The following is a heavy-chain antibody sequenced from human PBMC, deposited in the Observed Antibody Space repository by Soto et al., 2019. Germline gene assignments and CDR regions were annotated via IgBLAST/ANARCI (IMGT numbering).Heavy chain of an antibody. Sequence: EEQLLESGGGLVQPGGSLRLSCAASGFSFSSYGMSWVRQAPGKGLEWVSGISGGGDSTYYADSVKGRFTISRDKSKNTLYLQMNSLRAEDTAVYYCARGQDDYGDSDVWFDPWGQRTLVSVSS. CDR3: ARGQDDYGDSDVWFDP. V-gene: IGHV3-23*01. CDR2: ISGGGDST. D-gene: IGHD4-17*01. J-gene: IGHJ5*02. CDR1: GFSFSSYG.